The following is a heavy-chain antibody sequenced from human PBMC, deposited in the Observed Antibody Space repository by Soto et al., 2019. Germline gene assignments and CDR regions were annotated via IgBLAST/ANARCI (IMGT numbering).Heavy chain of an antibody. CDR3: ARGFDDFWSGYSVPFDY. V-gene: IGHV4-30-2*01. J-gene: IGHJ4*02. D-gene: IGHD3-3*01. Sequence: QLQLQESGSGLVKPSQTLSLTCAVSGGSISSGGYSWSWIRQPPGKGLEWIGYIYNSGSTYYNPSLKSRVTISVDRSKNQFSLKLSSVTAADTAVYYCARGFDDFWSGYSVPFDYWGQGTLVTVSS. CDR2: IYNSGST. CDR1: GGSISSGGYS.